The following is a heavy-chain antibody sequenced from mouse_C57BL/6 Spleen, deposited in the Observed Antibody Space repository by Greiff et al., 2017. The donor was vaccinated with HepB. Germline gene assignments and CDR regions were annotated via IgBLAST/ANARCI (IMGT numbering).Heavy chain of an antibody. CDR1: GYAFSSSW. CDR2: IYPGDGDT. V-gene: IGHV1-82*01. D-gene: IGHD2-2*01. Sequence: QVQLQQSGPELVKPGASVKISCKASGYAFSSSWMNWVKQRPGKGLEWIGRIYPGDGDTNYNGKFKGKATLTADKSSSTAYMQLSSLTSEDSAVYFCARAGYDVRGYAMDYWGQGTSVTVSS. J-gene: IGHJ4*01. CDR3: ARAGYDVRGYAMDY.